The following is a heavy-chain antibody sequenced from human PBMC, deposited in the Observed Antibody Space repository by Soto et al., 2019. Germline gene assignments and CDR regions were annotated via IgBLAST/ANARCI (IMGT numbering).Heavy chain of an antibody. D-gene: IGHD6-6*01. Sequence: PSETLSLTCTVSGGSISSDAYYWTWIRQPPGKGLEWIGYIYSSGRTSYNPSLESRLSISIDTSKNQFSLQLSSVSAADTAVYYCARDRSNSPDFFDYWGQGTLVTVSS. J-gene: IGHJ4*02. CDR1: GGSISSDAYY. V-gene: IGHV4-30-4*01. CDR2: IYSSGRT. CDR3: ARDRSNSPDFFDY.